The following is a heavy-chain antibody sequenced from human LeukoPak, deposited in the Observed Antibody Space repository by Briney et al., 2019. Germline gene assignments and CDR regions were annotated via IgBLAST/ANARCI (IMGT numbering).Heavy chain of an antibody. CDR2: IYPGGSDT. CDR1: GYSFTSYW. D-gene: IGHD5-12*01. V-gene: IGHV5-51*01. Sequence: GESLKISCKGSGYSFTSYWIGWVRQMPGKGLEWMGIIYPGGSDTRYSPSFQGQVTISADKSISTAYLQWSSLKASDTAMYYCARLPARYSGYDLVFDYWGRGTLVTVSS. CDR3: ARLPARYSGYDLVFDY. J-gene: IGHJ4*02.